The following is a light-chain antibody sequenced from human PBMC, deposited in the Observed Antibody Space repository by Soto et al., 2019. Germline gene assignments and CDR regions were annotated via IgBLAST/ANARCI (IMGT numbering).Light chain of an antibody. CDR3: SSYAGSNNLV. CDR1: SSDVGGYNY. V-gene: IGLV2-8*01. CDR2: EVS. J-gene: IGLJ2*01. Sequence: QSALTQPPSASGSPGQSVTISCTGTSSDVGGYNYVSWYQRHPGKAPKLIIYEVSKRPSGAPDRFSGSKSGNTASLTVSGLQAEDEADYYCSSYAGSNNLVFGGGTQLTVL.